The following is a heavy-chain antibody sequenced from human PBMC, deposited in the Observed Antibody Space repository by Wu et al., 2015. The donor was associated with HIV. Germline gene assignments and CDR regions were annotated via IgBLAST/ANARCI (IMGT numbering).Heavy chain of an antibody. CDR2: IIPIFGTA. D-gene: IGHD6-19*01. J-gene: IGHJ4*02. CDR1: GYTFNRYG. Sequence: QVQLVQSGAEVKKPGASVKVSCKASGYTFNRYGISWVRQAPGQGLEWMGRIIPIFGTANYAQKFQGRVTITADESTSTAYMELSSLRSEDTAVYYCAFGAVAGTQNWGQGTLVTVSS. CDR3: AFGAVAGTQN. V-gene: IGHV1-69*13.